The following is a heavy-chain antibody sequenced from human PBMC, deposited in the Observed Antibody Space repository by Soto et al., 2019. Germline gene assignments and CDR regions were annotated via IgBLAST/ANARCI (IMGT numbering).Heavy chain of an antibody. Sequence: SCAASGFTVSSNYMSWVRQAPGKGLEWVSVIYSGGSTYYADSVKGRFTISRDNSKNTLYLQMDSLRAEDTAVYFCARDSKNVRQASYYDSSAYFVTLVSWGQGTLVTVSS. J-gene: IGHJ5*02. V-gene: IGHV3-53*01. CDR1: GFTVSSNY. CDR3: ARDSKNVRQASYYDSSAYFVTLVS. CDR2: IYSGGST. D-gene: IGHD3-22*01.